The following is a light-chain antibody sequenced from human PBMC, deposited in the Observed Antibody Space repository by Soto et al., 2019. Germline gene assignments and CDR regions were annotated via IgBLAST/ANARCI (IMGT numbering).Light chain of an antibody. J-gene: IGLJ3*02. Sequence: QSALTQPASVSGSPGQSITISCTGTINDVGGYTYVSWYQQYPGRAPKLIIYDVNNRPSGTSHRFSGSKSGNTASLTISDLQAEDESDYYCSSYKSSSTWVLGGGTKLTVL. CDR2: DVN. CDR3: SSYKSSSTWV. CDR1: INDVGGYTY. V-gene: IGLV2-14*03.